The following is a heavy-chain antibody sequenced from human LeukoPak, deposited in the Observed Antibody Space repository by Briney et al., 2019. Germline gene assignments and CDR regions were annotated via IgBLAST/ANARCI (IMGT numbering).Heavy chain of an antibody. V-gene: IGHV4-34*01. CDR2: INHSGST. CDR1: GGSFSGYY. Sequence: SETLSLTCAVYGGSFSGYYWSWIRQPPGKGLEWIGEINHSGSTNYNPSLKSRVTISVDTSKNQFSLKLSSVTAADTAVYYCARVIPAAIFGAGAAFVDVWGQGTTVTVSS. CDR3: ARVIPAAIFGAGAAFVDV. D-gene: IGHD2-2*02. J-gene: IGHJ6*02.